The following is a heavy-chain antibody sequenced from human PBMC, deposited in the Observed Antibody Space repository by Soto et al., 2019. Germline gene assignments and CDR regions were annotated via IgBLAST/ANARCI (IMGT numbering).Heavy chain of an antibody. Sequence: QVQLVQSGAEVKKPGASVKVSCKASGYTFTSYDINWVRQATGQGLEWMGWMNPNSGNTGYAQKLQGRVTMTRNTSISTAYMELSSLRSEDTAVYYCARVAVAGLNYGMDVWCQGTTVTVSS. V-gene: IGHV1-8*01. CDR2: MNPNSGNT. D-gene: IGHD6-19*01. CDR3: ARVAVAGLNYGMDV. CDR1: GYTFTSYD. J-gene: IGHJ6*02.